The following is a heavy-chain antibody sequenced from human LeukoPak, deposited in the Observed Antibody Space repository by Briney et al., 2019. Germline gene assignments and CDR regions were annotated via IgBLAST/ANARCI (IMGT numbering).Heavy chain of an antibody. D-gene: IGHD3-3*01. CDR1: GFTFSSYS. J-gene: IGHJ4*02. CDR2: ISSSSSYI. CDR3: ARARPTIFGVVNFDY. Sequence: GGSLRLSCAASGFTFSSYSMNWVRQAPGKGLEWVSSISSSSSYIYYADSVKGRFTISRDNAKNSLYLQMNSLRAEDTAVYYCARARPTIFGVVNFDYWGQGTLVTVSS. V-gene: IGHV3-21*01.